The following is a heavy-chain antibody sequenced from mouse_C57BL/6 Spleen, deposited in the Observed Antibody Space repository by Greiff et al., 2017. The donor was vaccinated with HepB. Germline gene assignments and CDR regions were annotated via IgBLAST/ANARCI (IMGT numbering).Heavy chain of an antibody. J-gene: IGHJ3*01. CDR3: ARDEATKGFAY. Sequence: EVNVVESGGGLVKPGGSLKLSCAASGFTFSSYAMSWVRQTPEKRLEWVATISDGGSYTYYPDNVKGRFTISRDNAKNNLYLQMSQLKSEDTAMYYCARDEATKGFAYWGQGTLVTVSA. V-gene: IGHV5-4*01. CDR1: GFTFSSYA. CDR2: ISDGGSYT.